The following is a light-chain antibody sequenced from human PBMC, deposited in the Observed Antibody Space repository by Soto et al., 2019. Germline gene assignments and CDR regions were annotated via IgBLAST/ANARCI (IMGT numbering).Light chain of an antibody. CDR3: QPSYGSPPWT. CDR1: QTISIF. V-gene: IGKV1-39*01. Sequence: DIQMTQSPSSLSASVGDRVTITCRASQTISIFLNWYQQKPGKAPKLLIYGASTLQGGVPSRFSGSGSGTDFTLTISRLQPEDFASYFCQPSYGSPPWTFGQGTKV. CDR2: GAS. J-gene: IGKJ1*01.